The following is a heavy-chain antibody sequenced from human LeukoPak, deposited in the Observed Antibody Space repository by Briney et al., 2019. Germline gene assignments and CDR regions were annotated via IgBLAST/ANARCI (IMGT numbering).Heavy chain of an antibody. CDR1: GFTFSSYA. D-gene: IGHD6-13*01. Sequence: GGSLRLSCAASGFTFSSYAMSWVRQAPGEGLEWVSAISGSSDNTYYADSVKGRFTISRDNSKNMLYLQMNSLRVEDTAVYYCAKSPLRAAAGEWIDPWGQGTLVTVSS. CDR3: AKSPLRAAAGEWIDP. CDR2: ISGSSDNT. V-gene: IGHV3-23*01. J-gene: IGHJ5*02.